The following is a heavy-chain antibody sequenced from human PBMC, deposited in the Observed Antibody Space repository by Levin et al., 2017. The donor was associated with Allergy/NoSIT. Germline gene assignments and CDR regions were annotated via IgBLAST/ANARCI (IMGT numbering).Heavy chain of an antibody. Sequence: SETLSLTCTVSGGSVSSGSYYWSWIRQPPGKGLEWIGYIYYSGSTNYNPSLKSRVTISVDTSKNQFSLKLSSVTAADTAVYYCARGGMAAAPLDYWGQGTLVTVSS. D-gene: IGHD6-13*01. V-gene: IGHV4-61*01. CDR2: IYYSGST. J-gene: IGHJ4*02. CDR3: ARGGMAAAPLDY. CDR1: GGSVSSGSYY.